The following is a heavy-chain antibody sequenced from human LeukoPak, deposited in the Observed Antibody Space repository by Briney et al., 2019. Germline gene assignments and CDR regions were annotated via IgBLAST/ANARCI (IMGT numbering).Heavy chain of an antibody. Sequence: GGSLRLSCAASGFTFDDYGMSWVRQAPGKGLEWVSGINWNGGSTGYADSVKGRFTISRDNSKNTLYLQMNSLRAEDTAVYYCAREAPSGSRRDWFDPWGQGTLVTVSS. CDR2: INWNGGST. CDR3: AREAPSGSRRDWFDP. J-gene: IGHJ5*02. CDR1: GFTFDDYG. D-gene: IGHD1-26*01. V-gene: IGHV3-20*04.